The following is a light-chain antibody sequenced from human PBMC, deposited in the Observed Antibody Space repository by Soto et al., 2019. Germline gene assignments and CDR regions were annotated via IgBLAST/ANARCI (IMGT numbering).Light chain of an antibody. V-gene: IGKV3-20*01. Sequence: EYVLTQSPGSLSVSLGETVTLACRVSQALDTPYMAWFQAKPGLPPRLLIHQTSLRLPGVADSFSGSGSGSHFTLTISAVETEDSAIYYCHQYSRTPYTFGQGTKLEIK. CDR3: HQYSRTPYT. CDR2: QTS. J-gene: IGKJ2*01. CDR1: QALDTPY.